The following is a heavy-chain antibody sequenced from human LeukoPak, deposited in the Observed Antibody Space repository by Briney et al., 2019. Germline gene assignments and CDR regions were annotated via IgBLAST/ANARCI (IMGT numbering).Heavy chain of an antibody. V-gene: IGHV4-59*01. D-gene: IGHD6-6*01. CDR2: IHYTGTT. Sequence: SETLSLTCTVSGGSIRNYYWSWIRQRLGKGLEWMGYIHYTGTTNYNPSLKSRVTLSLDTSKNQFSLKVNSVTAADAAVYYCAAQHQLVNTFDFWGQGTMITVSS. CDR3: AAQHQLVNTFDF. J-gene: IGHJ3*01. CDR1: GGSIRNYY.